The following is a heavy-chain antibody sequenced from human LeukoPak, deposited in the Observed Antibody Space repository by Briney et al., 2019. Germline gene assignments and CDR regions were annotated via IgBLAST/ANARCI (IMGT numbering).Heavy chain of an antibody. CDR3: ASNVHGYSYAFFDY. D-gene: IGHD3-16*01. CDR2: ISGGGNST. Sequence: GGSLRLSCAASGFIFNNYLMTWVRQAPGKGLEWVSTISGGGNSTYHADSVKGRFSISRDNSKDTLYLQMNSQGAEDTAMYYCASNVHGYSYAFFDYWGQGTLVTVSS. J-gene: IGHJ4*02. CDR1: GFIFNNYL. V-gene: IGHV3-23*01.